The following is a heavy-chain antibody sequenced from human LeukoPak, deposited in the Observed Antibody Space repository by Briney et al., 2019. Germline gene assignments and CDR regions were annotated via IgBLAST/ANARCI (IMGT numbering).Heavy chain of an antibody. Sequence: ASVKVSCKASGYTFTDYYMHWVRQAPGQGLEWMGRINPNSGGTNYAQKFQGRVTMTRDTSISTAYMELSRLRSDDTAVYHCARARKLRLGELSSDYWGQGTLVTVSS. CDR2: INPNSGGT. V-gene: IGHV1-2*06. D-gene: IGHD3-16*02. CDR1: GYTFTDYY. CDR3: ARARKLRLGELSSDY. J-gene: IGHJ4*02.